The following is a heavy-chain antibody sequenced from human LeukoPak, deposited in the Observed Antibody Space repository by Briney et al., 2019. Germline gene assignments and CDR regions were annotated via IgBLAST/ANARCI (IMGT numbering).Heavy chain of an antibody. V-gene: IGHV3-23*01. J-gene: IGHJ5*02. CDR1: GFTFSSYA. D-gene: IGHD3-10*01. Sequence: GGSLRLSCAASGFTFSSYAMSWVGQAPGKGVEWGSGISGSGGSTYYEDSVKGGLTISRESYKKTLYMQMNSLRAEDTAVYYCAKDVGGSGSEFDHWGQGTLVTVSS. CDR3: AKDVGGSGSEFDH. CDR2: ISGSGGST.